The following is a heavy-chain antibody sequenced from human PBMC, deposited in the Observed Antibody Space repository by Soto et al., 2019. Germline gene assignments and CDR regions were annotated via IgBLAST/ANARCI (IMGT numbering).Heavy chain of an antibody. D-gene: IGHD1-26*01. Sequence: QLHLRESGPGLVKPSETLSLTCTVSGGSITSSSYYWGWIRQPPGKGLEWIGSIYYSGSTYYNPSLKSRVTISVATSKNQFSLKLSSVTAADTAVYYCATQEVGGRYVYTFDPWGQGTLVTVSS. CDR2: IYYSGST. V-gene: IGHV4-39*01. J-gene: IGHJ5*02. CDR1: GGSITSSSYY. CDR3: ATQEVGGRYVYTFDP.